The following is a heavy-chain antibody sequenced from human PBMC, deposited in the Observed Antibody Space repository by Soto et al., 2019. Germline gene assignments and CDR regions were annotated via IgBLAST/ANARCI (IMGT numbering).Heavy chain of an antibody. J-gene: IGHJ4*02. V-gene: IGHV1-2*02. CDR2: INPNSGAT. Sequence: ASVKVSCKASGYTFTDFYIHWVRQAPGQGLEGMGWINPNSGATNYAQKFQGRVTMTRVTSIRTAYMELSRLRADDTAVYYCATLGAGAFDNWGQGSQVTVSS. CDR1: GYTFTDFY. D-gene: IGHD3-16*01. CDR3: ATLGAGAFDN.